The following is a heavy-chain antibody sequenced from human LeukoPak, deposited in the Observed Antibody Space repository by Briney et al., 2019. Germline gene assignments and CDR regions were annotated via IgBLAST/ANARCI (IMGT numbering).Heavy chain of an antibody. V-gene: IGHV4-59*01. Sequence: SETLSLTCTVSGGSISSYYWSWIRQPPGKGLEWIGYIYYSGSTNYNPSLKSRVTISVDTSKNQFSLKLSSVTAADTAVYYCARDVNYFDYWGQGTLVTVSS. CDR3: ARDVNYFDY. CDR2: IYYSGST. CDR1: GGSISSYY. D-gene: IGHD3-16*02. J-gene: IGHJ4*02.